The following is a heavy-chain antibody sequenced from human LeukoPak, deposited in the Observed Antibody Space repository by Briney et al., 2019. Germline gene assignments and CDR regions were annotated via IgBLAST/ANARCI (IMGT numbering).Heavy chain of an antibody. Sequence: PSETLSLTCTVSGGSISSYYWSWIRQPAGKGLEWIGRLYTSGSTNYNPSLKSRVTMSVDTSKNQFSLKLSSVTAADTAVYYCARDHPITIFGVVRPPNYYYYMDVWGKGTTVTVSS. V-gene: IGHV4-4*07. CDR3: ARDHPITIFGVVRPPNYYYYMDV. J-gene: IGHJ6*03. CDR1: GGSISSYY. D-gene: IGHD3-3*01. CDR2: LYTSGST.